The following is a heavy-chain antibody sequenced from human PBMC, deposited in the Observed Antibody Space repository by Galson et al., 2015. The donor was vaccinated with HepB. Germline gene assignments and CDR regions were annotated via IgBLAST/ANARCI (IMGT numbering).Heavy chain of an antibody. CDR3: ARSSGWDLDY. V-gene: IGHV2-70*17. CDR1: GFSLTTFGMS. CDR2: IDWDGDT. J-gene: IGHJ4*02. Sequence: PALVKPTQTLTLTCGFSGFSLTTFGMSVSWVRQPPGKALEWLARIDWDGDTFYNLSLKTRLSLAKDTSKNQVVLTLTNLDPVDTATYYCARSSGWDLDYWGQGTLVTVSS. D-gene: IGHD6-19*01.